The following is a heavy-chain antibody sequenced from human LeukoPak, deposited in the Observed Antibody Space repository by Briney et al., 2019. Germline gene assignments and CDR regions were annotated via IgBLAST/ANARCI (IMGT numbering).Heavy chain of an antibody. J-gene: IGHJ4*02. Sequence: SETLSLTCTVSGGSISSYYWSWIRQPPGKGLEWIGYIYYSGSTYYNPSLKSRVTISVDTSKNQFSLKLSSVTAADTAVYYCARVSGSYADYWGQGTLVTVSS. CDR2: IYYSGST. D-gene: IGHD3-10*01. CDR1: GGSISSYY. CDR3: ARVSGSYADY. V-gene: IGHV4-59*12.